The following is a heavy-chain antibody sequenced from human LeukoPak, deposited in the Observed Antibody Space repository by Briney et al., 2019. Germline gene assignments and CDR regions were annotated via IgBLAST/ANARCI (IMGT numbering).Heavy chain of an antibody. Sequence: SVTVSFTASGGTFIIYAISWVRHAPGQGREWMGGIIPIFGTANYAQKFQGRVAITTDDSTSTAYMELSSLRSEDTAVYYCARSPGGGRYPSFDYWGQGTLVTVSS. J-gene: IGHJ4*02. D-gene: IGHD3-16*02. CDR2: IIPIFGTA. CDR1: GGTFIIYA. CDR3: ARSPGGGRYPSFDY. V-gene: IGHV1-69*05.